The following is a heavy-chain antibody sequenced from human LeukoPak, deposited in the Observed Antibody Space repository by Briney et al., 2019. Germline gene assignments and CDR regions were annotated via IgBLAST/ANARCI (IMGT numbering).Heavy chain of an antibody. CDR2: ISWNSGSI. D-gene: IGHD6-19*01. Sequence: PGGSLRLSCAASGFTFDDYAMHWVRQAPGKGLEWVSGISWNSGSIGYADSVKGRFTISRDNAKNSLYLQMNSLRAEDTALYYCAKDISPYSSGWYSDYWGQGTLVTVSS. J-gene: IGHJ4*02. CDR3: AKDISPYSSGWYSDY. V-gene: IGHV3-9*01. CDR1: GFTFDDYA.